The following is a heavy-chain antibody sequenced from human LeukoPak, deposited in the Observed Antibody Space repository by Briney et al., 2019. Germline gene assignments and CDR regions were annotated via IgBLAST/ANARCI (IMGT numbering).Heavy chain of an antibody. J-gene: IGHJ4*02. V-gene: IGHV3-7*01. CDR1: GFTFSSYW. Sequence: GGSLRLSCAASGFTFSSYWMRWVRQAPGKGLEWVANIKQDGSEKYYVDSVKGRFTISRDNAKNSLYLQMNSLRAEDTAVYYCAGGLRFLEWLPPYWGQGTLVTVSS. D-gene: IGHD3-3*01. CDR3: AGGLRFLEWLPPY. CDR2: IKQDGSEK.